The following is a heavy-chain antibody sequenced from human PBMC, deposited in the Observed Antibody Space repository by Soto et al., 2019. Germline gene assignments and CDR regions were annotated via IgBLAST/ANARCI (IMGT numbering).Heavy chain of an antibody. V-gene: IGHV3-48*03. CDR3: ARDHKGGYYYYGMDV. CDR1: GFTFSSYE. CDR2: ISSSGSTI. Sequence: GGSLRLSCAASGFTFSSYEMNWVRQAPGKGLEWVTYISSSGSTIYYADSVKGRFTISRDNAKNSLYLQMNSLRAEDTAVYYCARDHKGGYYYYGMDVWGKGTKVTVSS. J-gene: IGHJ6*04.